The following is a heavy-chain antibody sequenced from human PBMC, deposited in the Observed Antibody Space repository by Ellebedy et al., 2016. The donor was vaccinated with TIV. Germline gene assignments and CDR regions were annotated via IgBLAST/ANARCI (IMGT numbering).Heavy chain of an antibody. J-gene: IGHJ4*02. CDR2: ISGSGDST. CDR3: ATYSSSPSSFDY. Sequence: PGGSLRLSCAASGFTFSSYAMSWVRQAPGKGLEWVSTISGSGDSTYYADSVKGRFTISRDNSKNTLYLQMNSLTAEDPAVYYCATYSSSPSSFDYWGQGTLVTVSS. V-gene: IGHV3-23*01. D-gene: IGHD6-13*01. CDR1: GFTFSSYA.